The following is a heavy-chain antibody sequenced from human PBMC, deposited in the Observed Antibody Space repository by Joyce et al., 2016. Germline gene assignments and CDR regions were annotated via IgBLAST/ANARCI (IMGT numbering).Heavy chain of an antibody. D-gene: IGHD1/OR15-1a*01. CDR3: ARGTTSEDY. CDR1: GFTFSSYW. J-gene: IGHJ4*02. CDR2: ITGDGSST. Sequence: EVQLVESGGGLVQPGGSLRLSCAASGFTFSSYWMHWVRQAPGKGLAWVSRITGDGSSTAYADSVKGRLTIARDNAKNTLFLQMNSLRAEDTAVYYCARGTTSEDYWGQGTLVTVSS. V-gene: IGHV3-74*01.